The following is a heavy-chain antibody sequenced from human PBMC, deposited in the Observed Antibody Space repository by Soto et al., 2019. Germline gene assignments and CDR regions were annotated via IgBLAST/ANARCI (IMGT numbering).Heavy chain of an antibody. CDR1: GGSFSGYL. V-gene: IGHV4-34*01. J-gene: IGHJ6*02. CDR3: ASRYSSGFYGMDV. D-gene: IGHD6-19*01. Sequence: NPSETLSLTCAVYGGSFSGYLWSWIRQPPGKGLEWIGEINHSGSTNYNPSLESRVTISVDTSKNQFSLKLSSVTAADTAVYYCASRYSSGFYGMDVWGQGTTVTVSS. CDR2: INHSGST.